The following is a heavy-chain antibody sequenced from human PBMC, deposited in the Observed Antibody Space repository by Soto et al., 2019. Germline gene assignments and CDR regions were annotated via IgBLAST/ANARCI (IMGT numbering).Heavy chain of an antibody. CDR1: GDSMNTYF. CDR3: ARSFTYGAQRFDY. CDR2: IYDGGTT. V-gene: IGHV4-59*01. J-gene: IGHJ4*02. Sequence: PSETLSLTCSVSGDSMNTYFWTWIRQPPGKGLEWIGYIYDGGTTNYNPSLKSRAAISVDTSKNQFSLNLTSVTAADTAMYYCARSFTYGAQRFDYWGQGALVTVSS. D-gene: IGHD3-10*01.